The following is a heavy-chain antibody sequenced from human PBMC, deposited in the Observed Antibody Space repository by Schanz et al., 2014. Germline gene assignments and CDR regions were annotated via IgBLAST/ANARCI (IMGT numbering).Heavy chain of an antibody. CDR2: IKQHGNEK. V-gene: IGHV3-7*04. D-gene: IGHD3-10*01. CDR3: ARDASDRTED. CDR1: GFTFSSYW. Sequence: SCAASGFTFSSYWMSWVRHAPGKGLEWIANIKQHGNEKYYVDSVKGRFTISRDNDKIALYLQRNSLRLEDKAVYFCARDASDRTEDWGKGAT. J-gene: IGHJ6*04.